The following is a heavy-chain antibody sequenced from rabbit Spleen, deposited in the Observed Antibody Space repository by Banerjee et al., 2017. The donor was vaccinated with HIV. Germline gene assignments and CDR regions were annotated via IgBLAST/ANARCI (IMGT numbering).Heavy chain of an antibody. Sequence: QEQLVESGGGLVQPEGSLTLTCTASGFSFSSDYWICWVRQAPGKGLEWIACIDTSNNGRTWYANWAKGRFTFSKTSSTTVTLQMTSLTAADTATYFCARDLDAVIGWNFAWWGPGTLVTVS. CDR1: GFSFSSDYW. V-gene: IGHV1S45*01. J-gene: IGHJ4*01. CDR3: ARDLDAVIGWNFAW. CDR2: IDTSNNGRT. D-gene: IGHD1-1*01.